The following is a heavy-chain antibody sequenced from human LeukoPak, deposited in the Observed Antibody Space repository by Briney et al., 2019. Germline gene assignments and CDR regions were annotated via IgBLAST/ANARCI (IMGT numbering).Heavy chain of an antibody. Sequence: PGGPLRLSCAASGFTFSTYWMHWVRQAPGKGLVWVSRIDSDGINSYYTDSVKGRFTISRDNAKNTLYLQMNSLRAEDTAVYYCARADWDTAMIDYWGQGTLVTVSS. CDR1: GFTFSTYW. J-gene: IGHJ4*02. CDR3: ARADWDTAMIDY. D-gene: IGHD5-18*01. CDR2: IDSDGINS. V-gene: IGHV3-74*01.